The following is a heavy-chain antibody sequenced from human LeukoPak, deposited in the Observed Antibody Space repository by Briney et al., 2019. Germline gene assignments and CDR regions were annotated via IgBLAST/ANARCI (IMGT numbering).Heavy chain of an antibody. D-gene: IGHD3-10*01. CDR3: ARDLVTMVRGVIPPLWY. V-gene: IGHV1-18*01. CDR2: ISAYNGNT. J-gene: IGHJ4*02. CDR1: GYTFTSYG. Sequence: ASVKVSCKASGYTFTSYGISWVRQAPGQGLEWMGWISAYNGNTNYAQKLQGRVTMTTDTSTSTAYMELRSLRSDDTAVYYCARDLVTMVRGVIPPLWYWGQGTLVTVSS.